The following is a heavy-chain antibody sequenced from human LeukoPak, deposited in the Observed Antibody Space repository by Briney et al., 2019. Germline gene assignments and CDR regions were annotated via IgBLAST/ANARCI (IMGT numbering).Heavy chain of an antibody. Sequence: PGGSLRLSCAASGFTFSNYGMHWVRQAPGKGLEWVAVISYDGSNKYYADSVKGRFTISRANSKNTFYLQMISLRAEDTAVYYCAKDGGLTVTTHDAFDIWGQGTMVTVSS. CDR3: AKDGGLTVTTHDAFDI. J-gene: IGHJ3*02. D-gene: IGHD4-17*01. CDR2: ISYDGSNK. V-gene: IGHV3-30*18. CDR1: GFTFSNYG.